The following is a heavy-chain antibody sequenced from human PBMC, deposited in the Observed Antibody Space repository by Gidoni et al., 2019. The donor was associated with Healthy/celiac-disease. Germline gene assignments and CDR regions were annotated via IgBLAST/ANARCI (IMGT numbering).Heavy chain of an antibody. V-gene: IGHV3-23*01. CDR2: ISGSGGST. D-gene: IGHD3-3*01. J-gene: IGHJ6*02. CDR3: AKYSVRTIFGVVITHYYYYGMDV. Sequence: EVQLLESGGGLVQPGGSLRLSCAASGFTFSSYALSWVRPAPGKGLEWVSAISGSGGSTYYADSVKGRLTISRDNSKNTLYLQMNSLRAEDTAVYYCAKYSVRTIFGVVITHYYYYGMDVWGQGTTVTVSS. CDR1: GFTFSSYA.